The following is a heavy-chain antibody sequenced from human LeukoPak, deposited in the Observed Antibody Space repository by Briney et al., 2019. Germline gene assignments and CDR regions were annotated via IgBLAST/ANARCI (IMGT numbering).Heavy chain of an antibody. V-gene: IGHV3-20*04. CDR2: INWNGGST. Sequence: GGSLRLSSAASGFTFDEYGMSWVRQAPGKGLEWVAGINWNGGSTAYADSVKGRFTISRENDKTSLYLQMSSLRAEDTAVYYCAKDTVVFITIFGVVTDAFDYWGQGTLVTVSS. CDR3: AKDTVVFITIFGVVTDAFDY. CDR1: GFTFDEYG. J-gene: IGHJ4*02. D-gene: IGHD3-3*01.